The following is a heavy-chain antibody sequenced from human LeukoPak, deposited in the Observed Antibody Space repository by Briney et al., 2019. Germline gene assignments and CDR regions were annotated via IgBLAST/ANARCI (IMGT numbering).Heavy chain of an antibody. CDR2: IKIKTDGGTT. Sequence: GGSLRLSCAASGFSFSNAWMSWVRQAPGKGLEWVGRIKIKTDGGTTDYAAPVKGRSTISRDDSKNTLYLQMNSLKTEDTAVYFCTTDYFDYWGQGTLVTVSS. CDR1: GFSFSNAW. V-gene: IGHV3-15*01. CDR3: TTDYFDY. J-gene: IGHJ4*02.